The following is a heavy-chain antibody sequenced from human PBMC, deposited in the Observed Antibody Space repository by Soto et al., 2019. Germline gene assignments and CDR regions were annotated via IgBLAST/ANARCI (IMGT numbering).Heavy chain of an antibody. CDR1: GGSISSYY. D-gene: IGHD3-3*01. V-gene: IGHV4-59*01. CDR3: ARFPGALRFFDY. J-gene: IGHJ4*02. CDR2: IYYSGST. Sequence: SETLSLTCTVSGGSISSYYWSWIRQPPGKGLEWIGYIYYSGSTNYNPSLKSRVTISVDTSKNQFSLKLSSVTAADTAVYYCARFPGALRFFDYWGQGTLVTVSS.